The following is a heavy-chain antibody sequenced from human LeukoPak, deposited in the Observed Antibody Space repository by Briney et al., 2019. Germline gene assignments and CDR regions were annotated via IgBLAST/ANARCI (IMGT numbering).Heavy chain of an antibody. CDR3: TSGSSSYGYYLDY. CDR2: IRSKAYGGTT. D-gene: IGHD6-6*01. V-gene: IGHV3-49*04. Sequence: QPGGSLRLSCTASGFTFGDYAMSWVRQAPGKGLEWVGFIRSKAYGGTTEYAASVKGRFTISRDGSKSIAYLQMNSLKTEDTAVYYCTSGSSSYGYYLDYWGQGTLVTVSS. CDR1: GFTFGDYA. J-gene: IGHJ4*02.